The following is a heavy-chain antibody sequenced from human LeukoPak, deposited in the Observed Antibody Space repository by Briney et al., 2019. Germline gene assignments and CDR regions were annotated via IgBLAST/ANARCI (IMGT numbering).Heavy chain of an antibody. CDR2: MNPNSGNT. CDR3: ARGDGTFGELLYGY. J-gene: IGHJ4*02. Sequence: ASVKVSCKASGYTFTSYDINWVRQATGQGLEWMGWMNPNSGNTGYAQKFQGRVTITRNTSISTAYMELRSLRSDDTAVYYCARGDGTFGELLYGYWGQGTLVTVSS. D-gene: IGHD3-10*01. V-gene: IGHV1-8*03. CDR1: GYTFTSYD.